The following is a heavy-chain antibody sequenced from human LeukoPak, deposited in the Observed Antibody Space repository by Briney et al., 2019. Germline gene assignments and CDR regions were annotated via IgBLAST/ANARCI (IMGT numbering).Heavy chain of an antibody. Sequence: PGGSLRLSCAASGFTFSSYSMNWVRQAPGKGLEWVSSISSSSSYIYYADSVKGRFTTSRDNAKNSLYLQMNSLRAEDTAVYYCARDAGQGGYYYMDVWGKGTTVTVSS. D-gene: IGHD1-14*01. CDR1: GFTFSSYS. CDR2: ISSSSSYI. J-gene: IGHJ6*03. CDR3: ARDAGQGGYYYMDV. V-gene: IGHV3-21*01.